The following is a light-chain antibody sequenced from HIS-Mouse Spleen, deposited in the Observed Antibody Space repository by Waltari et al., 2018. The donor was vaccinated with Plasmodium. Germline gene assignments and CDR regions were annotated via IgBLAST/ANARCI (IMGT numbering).Light chain of an antibody. V-gene: IGKV1-8*01. CDR3: QQYYSYPLT. CDR1: QGISSY. CDR2: AAS. Sequence: AIRMTQSPSSFSASTGDRVTITCRARQGISSYLAWYQQKPGKAPKLRIYAASTLQSGVPSRFSGSGSGTDFTLTISCLQSEDFATYYCQQYYSYPLTFGGGTKVEIK. J-gene: IGKJ4*01.